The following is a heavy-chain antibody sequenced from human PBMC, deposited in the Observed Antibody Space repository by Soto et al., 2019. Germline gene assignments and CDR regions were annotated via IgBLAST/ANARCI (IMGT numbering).Heavy chain of an antibody. CDR2: ISAYNGNT. Sequence: QVQLVQSGAEVKKPGASVKVSCKASGYTFTSYGISWVRQAPGQGLEWMGWISAYNGNTNYAQKLQGRVTMTTDTATSTAYMELRSLRSDDTAVYYCARDHPSHRIVDYYYYGMDVWGQGTTVTVSS. CDR3: ARDHPSHRIVDYYYYGMDV. J-gene: IGHJ6*02. D-gene: IGHD2-21*01. CDR1: GYTFTSYG. V-gene: IGHV1-18*04.